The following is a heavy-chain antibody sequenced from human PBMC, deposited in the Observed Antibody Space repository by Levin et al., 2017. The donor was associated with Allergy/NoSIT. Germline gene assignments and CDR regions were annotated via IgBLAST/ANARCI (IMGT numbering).Heavy chain of an antibody. D-gene: IGHD5-18*01. CDR2: IDWDDDK. CDR1: GFSLSTSGMC. V-gene: IGHV2-70*11. J-gene: IGHJ6*02. Sequence: SGPTLVKPTQTLTLTCTFSGFSLSTSGMCVSWIRQPPGKALEWLARIDWDDDKYYSTSLKTRLTISKDTSKNQVVLTMTNMDTVDTATYFCARIPHLGYNYGYYYGMDVWGQGTTVTVSS. CDR3: ARIPHLGYNYGYYYGMDV.